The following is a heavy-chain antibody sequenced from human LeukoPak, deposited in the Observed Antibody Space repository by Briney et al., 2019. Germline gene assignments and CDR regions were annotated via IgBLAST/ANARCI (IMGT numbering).Heavy chain of an antibody. D-gene: IGHD6-13*01. V-gene: IGHV3-23*01. J-gene: IGHJ4*02. CDR1: GFTFSSYA. CDR2: ISDSGGST. Sequence: GGSLRLSCAASGFTFSSYAMSWVRQAPGKGLEWVSGISDSGGSTYYADSVKGRFTISRDNSKNTLFLQMNSLRAEDAAVYYCAKESDRRTSSSWYGIDYWGQGTLLTVSS. CDR3: AKESDRRTSSSWYGIDY.